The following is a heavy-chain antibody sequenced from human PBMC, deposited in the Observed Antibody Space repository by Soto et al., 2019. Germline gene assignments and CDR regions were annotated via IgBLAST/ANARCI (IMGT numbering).Heavy chain of an antibody. Sequence: EVQLVESGGGLVQPGGSLRLSCAASGFTFSSYSMNWVRQAPGKGLEWVSYISSSSSTIYYADSVKGRFTISRDNAKTSLYLQMNSLRAEDTAVYYCARHPERIAQIGWFDPWGQGTLGTVSS. CDR3: ARHPERIAQIGWFDP. CDR1: GFTFSSYS. D-gene: IGHD6-13*01. J-gene: IGHJ5*02. CDR2: ISSSSSTI. V-gene: IGHV3-48*01.